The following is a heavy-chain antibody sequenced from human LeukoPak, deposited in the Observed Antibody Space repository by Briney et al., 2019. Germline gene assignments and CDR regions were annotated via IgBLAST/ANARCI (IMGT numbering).Heavy chain of an antibody. CDR2: IKSKTDGGTT. D-gene: IGHD2-2*01. V-gene: IGHV3-15*01. CDR1: GFTFSNAW. Sequence: GGSLRLSRAASGFTFSNAWMSSVREAPGKGLEWGGRIKSKTDGGTTDYAAPVKGRFTISRVDSKNTLYLQMNSLKTEDTAVYYCTTKNYSTSCYYFDYWGQGTLVTVSS. J-gene: IGHJ4*02. CDR3: TTKNYSTSCYYFDY.